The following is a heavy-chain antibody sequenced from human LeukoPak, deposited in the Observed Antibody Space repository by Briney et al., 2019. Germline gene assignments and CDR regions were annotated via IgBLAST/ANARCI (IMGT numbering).Heavy chain of an antibody. CDR3: ARDFYCSSTSGRTHNYYMDV. Sequence: SETLSLTCTVSGGSISSYYWSWIRQPAGKGLEWIGRIYTSGSTNYSPSLKSRVTMSVDTSKNQFSLKLSSVTAADTAVYYCARDFYCSSTSGRTHNYYMDVWGKGTTVTISS. V-gene: IGHV4-4*07. CDR2: IYTSGST. CDR1: GGSISSYY. D-gene: IGHD2-2*01. J-gene: IGHJ6*03.